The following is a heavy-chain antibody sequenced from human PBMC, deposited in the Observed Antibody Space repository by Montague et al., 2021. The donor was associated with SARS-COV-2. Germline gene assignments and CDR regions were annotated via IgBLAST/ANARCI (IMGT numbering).Heavy chain of an antibody. CDR2: ISSSGSTI. D-gene: IGHD6-19*01. CDR1: GFTFSNYY. CDR3: AIYSSGWYGWGFDY. V-gene: IGHV3-11*04. Sequence: SLRLSCAASGFTFSNYYMSWIRQAPGKGQEWASYISSSGSTIYYADSVKGRFTISRDNAKNSLYLQMNSLRAEDTAVYYCAIYSSGWYGWGFDYWGQGALVTVSS. J-gene: IGHJ4*02.